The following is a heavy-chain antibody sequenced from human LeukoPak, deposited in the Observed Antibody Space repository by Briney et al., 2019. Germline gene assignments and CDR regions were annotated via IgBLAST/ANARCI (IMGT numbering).Heavy chain of an antibody. CDR2: ISGDNGNT. J-gene: IGHJ4*02. Sequence: ASVKVSCKASGYTFTTYGIGWVRQAPGQGLEWMGWISGDNGNTNFAQKFQGRISMATDTSTRTAYMEVRSLGSDDTAVYYCARDTRARSSSGLLDYWGQGTLVTVSS. D-gene: IGHD3-22*01. CDR3: ARDTRARSSSGLLDY. V-gene: IGHV1-18*01. CDR1: GYTFTTYG.